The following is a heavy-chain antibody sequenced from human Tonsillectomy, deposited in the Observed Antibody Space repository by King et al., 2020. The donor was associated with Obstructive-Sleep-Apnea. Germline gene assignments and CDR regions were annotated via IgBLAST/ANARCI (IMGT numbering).Heavy chain of an antibody. CDR2: INPSGGST. J-gene: IGHJ4*02. V-gene: IGHV1-46*03. D-gene: IGHD1-26*01. CDR3: AREGGSYSTHD. CDR1: GYTFSGYY. Sequence: VQLVQSGAEVKEPGASVKVSCKASGYTFSGYYMHWVRQAPGQGLEWMGIINPSGGSTTYAEKFQGRVTMTRDTSTSTVYMELSSLTSEDTAVYYCAREGGSYSTHDWGQGTLVTVSS.